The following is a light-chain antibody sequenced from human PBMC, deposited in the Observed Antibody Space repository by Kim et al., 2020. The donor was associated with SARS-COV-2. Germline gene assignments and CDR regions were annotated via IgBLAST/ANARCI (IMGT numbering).Light chain of an antibody. CDR1: QSFVTC. J-gene: IGKJ5*01. Sequence: SSLQSDRAPLTGRAGQSFVTCLPWYHKKGGQPPRLCIYVASRRATGIPARFSGSGSGTDFTLTINNLEPEDFAVYYCQQRDTWITFGQGTRLEIK. V-gene: IGKV3-11*01. CDR2: VAS. CDR3: QQRDTWIT.